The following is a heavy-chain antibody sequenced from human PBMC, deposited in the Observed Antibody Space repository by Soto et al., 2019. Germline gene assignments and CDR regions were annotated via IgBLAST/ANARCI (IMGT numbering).Heavy chain of an antibody. V-gene: IGHV1-69*04. CDR3: ARDGLYNVGVEINWFDP. CDR2: IIPILGIA. CDR1: GGTFSSYT. D-gene: IGHD1-20*01. J-gene: IGHJ5*02. Sequence: GASVKVSCKASGGTFSSYTISWVRQAPGQGLEWMGRIIPILGIANYAQKFQGRVTITADKSTSTAYMELSSLRSEDTAVYYCARDGLYNVGVEINWFDPWGQRTLVPVSS.